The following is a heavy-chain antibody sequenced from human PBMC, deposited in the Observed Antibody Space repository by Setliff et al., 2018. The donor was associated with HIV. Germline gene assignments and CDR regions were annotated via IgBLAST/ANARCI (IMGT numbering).Heavy chain of an antibody. CDR3: ARNPHSSGWYLLDY. V-gene: IGHV3-21*01. CDR1: GFTFSSSS. D-gene: IGHD6-19*01. CDR2: ITSSSNYI. Sequence: GGSLRLSCAASGFTFSSSSMNWVRQAPGKGLEWVSSITSSSNYIYYADSVKGRFTISRDNAKNSLYLQMNSLRAEDTAMYYCARNPHSSGWYLLDYWAQGTQVTVSS. J-gene: IGHJ4*02.